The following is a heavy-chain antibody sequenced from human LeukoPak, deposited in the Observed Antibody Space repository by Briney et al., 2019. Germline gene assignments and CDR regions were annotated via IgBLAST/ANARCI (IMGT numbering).Heavy chain of an antibody. CDR1: GFTFSSYA. CDR3: AEALGVVVTATPDAFDI. D-gene: IGHD2-21*02. J-gene: IGHJ3*02. Sequence: GGSLRLSCAASGFTFSSYAMSWVRQAPGKGLEWVSAISGSGGSTYYADSVKGRFTISRDDSKNTPYLQMNSLRAEDTAVYYCAEALGVVVTATPDAFDIWGQGTMVTVSS. V-gene: IGHV3-23*01. CDR2: ISGSGGST.